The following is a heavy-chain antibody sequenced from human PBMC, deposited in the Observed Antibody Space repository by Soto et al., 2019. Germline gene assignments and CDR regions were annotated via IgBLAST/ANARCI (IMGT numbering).Heavy chain of an antibody. D-gene: IGHD6-13*01. Sequence: GGSLRLSCAASGFTFSNAWMSWVRQAPGKELEWVGRIKSKTDGGTTDYAAPVKGIFTISRDDSINTLYLQMNSLKTEDTAVYYCTTGSIAAVYYYYYMDVWGKGTTVTVSS. J-gene: IGHJ6*03. V-gene: IGHV3-15*01. CDR2: IKSKTDGGTT. CDR3: TTGSIAAVYYYYYMDV. CDR1: GFTFSNAW.